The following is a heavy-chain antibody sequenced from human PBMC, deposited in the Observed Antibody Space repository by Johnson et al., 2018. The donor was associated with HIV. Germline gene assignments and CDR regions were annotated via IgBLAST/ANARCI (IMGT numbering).Heavy chain of an antibody. CDR2: ISGSGGST. CDR3: ARDAEGAFEI. J-gene: IGHJ3*02. CDR1: GFTFSSYD. V-gene: IGHV3-23*04. Sequence: EVQLVESGGGLVQPGGSLRLSCAASGFTFSSYDMHWVRQATGKGLEWVSAISGSGGSTYYADSVKGRFTISRDNSKNTLYLQMNSLRAEDTAVYNCARDAEGAFEIWGQGTMVTVSS.